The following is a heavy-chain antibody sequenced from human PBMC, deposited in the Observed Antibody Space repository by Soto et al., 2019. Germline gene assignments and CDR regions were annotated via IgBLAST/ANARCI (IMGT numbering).Heavy chain of an antibody. Sequence: SETLSLTCAVYGGSFSGYYWSWIRPPPGEGLEGIGEINHSGSTNHNPSLKSRVTISVDTSKNQFSLKLSSVTAADTAVYYCARGWGYCSGGSCYKDYYYYMDVWGKGTTVTVSS. CDR3: ARGWGYCSGGSCYKDYYYYMDV. CDR1: GGSFSGYY. D-gene: IGHD2-15*01. J-gene: IGHJ6*03. V-gene: IGHV4-34*01. CDR2: INHSGST.